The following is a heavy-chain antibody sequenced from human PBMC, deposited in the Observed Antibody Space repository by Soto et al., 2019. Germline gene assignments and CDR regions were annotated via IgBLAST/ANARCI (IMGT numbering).Heavy chain of an antibody. J-gene: IGHJ6*02. CDR1: GYTFSSIG. D-gene: IGHD2-15*01. CDR2: ISPYKGNT. Sequence: ASVKVSCKASGYTFSSIGISWVRQAPGQGLEWMGWISPYKGNTHYAQGLQGRVTMTTDTSTSTAYMELRSLRSDDTAVYYCARDSPPPYCSGGSCYRKHYYYYYGMDVWGQGTTVTVSS. V-gene: IGHV1-18*01. CDR3: ARDSPPPYCSGGSCYRKHYYYYYGMDV.